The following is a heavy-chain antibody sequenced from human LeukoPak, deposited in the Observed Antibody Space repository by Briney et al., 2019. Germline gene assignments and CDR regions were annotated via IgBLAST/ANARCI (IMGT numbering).Heavy chain of an antibody. CDR1: GGSISSSSYY. CDR2: IYYSGST. Sequence: PSETLSLTCTVSGGSISSSSYYWGWIRQPPGKGLEWIGSIYYSGSTYYNPSLKSRVTISVDTSKNQFSLKLSSVTAADTAVYYCARKYSSSLWYWGQGTLVTVSS. J-gene: IGHJ4*02. CDR3: ARKYSSSLWY. V-gene: IGHV4-39*01. D-gene: IGHD6-13*01.